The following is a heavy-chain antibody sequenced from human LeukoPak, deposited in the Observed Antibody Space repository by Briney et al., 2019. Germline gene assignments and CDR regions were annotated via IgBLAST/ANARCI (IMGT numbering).Heavy chain of an antibody. V-gene: IGHV4-4*07. CDR1: YY. Sequence: YYGSWIRQPAXXGLEWXGRIYTSGSTNYNPSLKSRVTMSVDTSKNQFSLKLSSVTAADTAVYYCARDSMVRGVIILDYWGQGTLVTVSS. J-gene: IGHJ4*02. CDR3: ARDSMVRGVIILDY. D-gene: IGHD3-10*01. CDR2: IYTSGST.